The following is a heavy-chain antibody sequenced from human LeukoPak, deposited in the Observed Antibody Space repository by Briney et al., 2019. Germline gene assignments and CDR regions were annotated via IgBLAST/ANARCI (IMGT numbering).Heavy chain of an antibody. CDR3: AKDSEEFPLGAFDI. CDR2: ISSSSSYI. V-gene: IGHV3-21*04. CDR1: GFTFSSYS. Sequence: GGSLRLSCAASGFTFSSYSMNWVRQAPGKGLEWVSSISSSSSYIYYADSVKGRFTISRDNAKNSLYLQMNSLRAEDTALYYCAKDSEEFPLGAFDIWGQGTMVTVSS. D-gene: IGHD3-16*01. J-gene: IGHJ3*02.